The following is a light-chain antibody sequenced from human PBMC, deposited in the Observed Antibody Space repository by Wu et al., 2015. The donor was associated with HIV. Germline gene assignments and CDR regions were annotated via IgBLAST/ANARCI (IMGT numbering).Light chain of an antibody. Sequence: IVMTQSPATLSVPPGESATLSCRASQSVSTNLAWYQHKPGQAPRLLIYGASSRATGIPDRFTGSGSGTDFTLTITRLEPEDFAVYYCQQYAGSPYTFGQGTKVEIK. J-gene: IGKJ2*01. V-gene: IGKV3-20*01. CDR1: QSVSTN. CDR3: QQYAGSPYT. CDR2: GAS.